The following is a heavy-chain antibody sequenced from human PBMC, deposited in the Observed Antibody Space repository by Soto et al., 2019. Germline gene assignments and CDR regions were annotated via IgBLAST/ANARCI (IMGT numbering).Heavy chain of an antibody. CDR1: GFTFSSYA. CDR2: ISYDGSNK. D-gene: IGHD3-10*01. J-gene: IGHJ6*02. Sequence: GGSLRLSCAASGFTFSSYAMHWVRQAPGKGLEWVAVISYDGSNKYYADSVKGRFTISRDNSKNTLYLQMNSLRAEDTAVYYCARVYSYGSGSYYNGFAIYYGMDVWGQGTTVTVSS. CDR3: ARVYSYGSGSYYNGFAIYYGMDV. V-gene: IGHV3-30-3*01.